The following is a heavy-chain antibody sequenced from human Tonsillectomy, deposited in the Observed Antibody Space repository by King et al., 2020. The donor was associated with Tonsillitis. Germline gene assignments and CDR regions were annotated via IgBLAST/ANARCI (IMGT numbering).Heavy chain of an antibody. J-gene: IGHJ4*02. CDR3: TRGWGYCSSTSCHYFDY. CDR1: GFTFGDYA. D-gene: IGHD2-2*01. CDR2: IRSKAYGGTT. V-gene: IGHV3-49*04. Sequence: VQLVESGGGLVQPGRSLRLSCTASGFTFGDYAMSWVRQAPGKGLEWVGFIRSKAYGGTTEYAASVKGRFTISRDDSKSIAYLQINSLKTEDTAVYYCTRGWGYCSSTSCHYFDYWGQGTLVTVSS.